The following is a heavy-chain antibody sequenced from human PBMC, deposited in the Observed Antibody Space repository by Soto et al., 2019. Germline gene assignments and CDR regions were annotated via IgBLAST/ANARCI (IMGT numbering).Heavy chain of an antibody. J-gene: IGHJ5*01. V-gene: IGHV4-30-4*08. CDR3: ARVPHEYGRNWVDS. CDR2: IYYAGTT. D-gene: IGHD4-17*01. Sequence: PSETLSLTCTVSGFSISSKNYYWSWIRQPPGKDLEWIGYIYYAGTTHYNPSVKSRVTISLDTSKDQFSLNLSSVTAADTAIYCCARVPHEYGRNWVDSWGRGTLVTVSS. CDR1: GFSISSKNYY.